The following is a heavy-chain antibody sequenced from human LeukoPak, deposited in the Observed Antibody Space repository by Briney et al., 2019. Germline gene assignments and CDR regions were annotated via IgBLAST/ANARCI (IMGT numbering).Heavy chain of an antibody. CDR2: IVVGSGNT. Sequence: SVKVSCKASGFTFTSSAMQWVRQARGQRLEWIGWIVVGSGNTNYAQKFQERVTITRDMYTSTAYMELSSLRSEDTAVYYCAADGGYSSSSGPFDYWGQGTLVTVSS. V-gene: IGHV1-58*02. J-gene: IGHJ4*02. D-gene: IGHD6-13*01. CDR1: GFTFTSSA. CDR3: AADGGYSSSSGPFDY.